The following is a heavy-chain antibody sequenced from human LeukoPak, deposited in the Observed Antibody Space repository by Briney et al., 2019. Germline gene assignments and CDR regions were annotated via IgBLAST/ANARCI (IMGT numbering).Heavy chain of an antibody. Sequence: PGGSLRLSCAASGFTFSSYAMHWVRQAPGKGLEWVAVISYDGSNKYYADSVKGRFTISRDNSKNTLYLQMNSLRAEDTAVYYCAKVSEDWRRDYYYYYMDVWGKGTTVTVSS. V-gene: IGHV3-30-3*01. CDR3: AKVSEDWRRDYYYYYMDV. J-gene: IGHJ6*03. CDR2: ISYDGSNK. D-gene: IGHD3/OR15-3a*01. CDR1: GFTFSSYA.